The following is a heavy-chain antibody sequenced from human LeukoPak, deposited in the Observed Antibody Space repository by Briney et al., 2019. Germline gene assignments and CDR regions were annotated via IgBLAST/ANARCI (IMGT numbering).Heavy chain of an antibody. J-gene: IGHJ4*02. CDR1: GGSISSYY. Sequence: SETLSLTCTVSGGSISSYYWSWIRQPPGKGLEWIGYIYYSGSTNYNPSLKSRVTISVDTSKNQFSLKLSSVAAADTAVYYCARAGSGGGYFDYWGQGTLVTVSS. V-gene: IGHV4-59*01. CDR2: IYYSGST. D-gene: IGHD2-15*01. CDR3: ARAGSGGGYFDY.